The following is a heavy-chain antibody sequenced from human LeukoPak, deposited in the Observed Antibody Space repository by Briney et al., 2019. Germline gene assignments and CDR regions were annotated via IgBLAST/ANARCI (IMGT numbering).Heavy chain of an antibody. J-gene: IGHJ6*03. CDR2: IWYDGSNK. D-gene: IGHD4-23*01. CDR1: GFTFSNYG. CDR3: AKDSGGNQFSYYMDV. Sequence: GGSLRLSCAASGFTFSNYGIHWVRQAPGKALEWVAFIWYDGSNKYYADSVKGRFTISRDNSKNTLYLQMNSLRAEDTAVYYCAKDSGGNQFSYYMDVWSKGTTVTVSS. V-gene: IGHV3-30*02.